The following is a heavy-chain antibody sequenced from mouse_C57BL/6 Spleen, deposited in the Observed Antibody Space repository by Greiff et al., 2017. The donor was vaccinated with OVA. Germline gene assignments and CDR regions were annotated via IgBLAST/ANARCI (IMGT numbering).Heavy chain of an antibody. CDR2: IYPRSGNT. V-gene: IGHV1-81*01. D-gene: IGHD2-4*01. J-gene: IGHJ2*01. Sequence: VQLQQSGAELARPGASVKLSCKASGYTFTSYGISWVKQRTGQGLEWIGEIYPRSGNTYYNEKFKGKATLTADKSSSTAYMELRSLTSEDSAVYFCARHDYRDYWGQGTTLTVSS. CDR3: ARHDYRDY. CDR1: GYTFTSYG.